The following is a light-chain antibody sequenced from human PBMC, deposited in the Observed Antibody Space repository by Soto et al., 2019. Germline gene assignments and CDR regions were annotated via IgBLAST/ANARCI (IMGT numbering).Light chain of an antibody. CDR1: SSDVGGYDY. CDR2: EVR. J-gene: IGLJ3*02. CDR3: SSYTSSNTWV. Sequence: QSALTQPASVSGSPGQSITISCTGTSSDVGGYDYVSRYQQHPGKAPKVMIYEVRNRPSGVSNRFSGSKSGNTASLTISGLQAEDEADYYCSSYTSSNTWVFGGGTKLTVL. V-gene: IGLV2-14*01.